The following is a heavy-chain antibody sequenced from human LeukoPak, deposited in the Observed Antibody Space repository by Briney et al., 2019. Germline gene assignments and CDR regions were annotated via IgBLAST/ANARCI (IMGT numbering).Heavy chain of an antibody. Sequence: AGGSLRLSCAASGFTFSDYDMHWVLQATGKGLEWVSAIGTAGDTYYTGSVKGRFTISRENAKNSLYLQMNSLRAGDTAVYYCARVAKERVGGVYYFDYWGQGTLVTVSS. CDR3: ARVAKERVGGVYYFDY. CDR2: IGTAGDT. V-gene: IGHV3-13*01. J-gene: IGHJ4*02. CDR1: GFTFSDYD. D-gene: IGHD1-1*01.